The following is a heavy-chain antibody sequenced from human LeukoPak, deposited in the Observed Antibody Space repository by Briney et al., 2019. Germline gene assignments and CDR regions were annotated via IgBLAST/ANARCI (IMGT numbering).Heavy chain of an antibody. CDR2: IIPIFGTA. J-gene: IGHJ4*02. CDR3: ARDGHYRYSYGPPSFDY. V-gene: IGHV1-69*13. Sequence: SVKVSCKASGGTFSSYAITWVRQAPGQGLEWVGGIIPIFGTANYGQKFQGRGTITADESTSTDYMELSSLRSEDTAVYYCARDGHYRYSYGPPSFDYWGQGTLVTASS. CDR1: GGTFSSYA. D-gene: IGHD5-18*01.